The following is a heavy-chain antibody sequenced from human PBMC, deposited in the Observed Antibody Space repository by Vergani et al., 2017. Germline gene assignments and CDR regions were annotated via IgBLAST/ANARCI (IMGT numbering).Heavy chain of an antibody. CDR1: GFTFGDYA. V-gene: IGHV3-49*03. J-gene: IGHJ6*03. D-gene: IGHD6-13*01. CDR2: IRSKAYGGTT. Sequence: VQLVESGGGLVQPGRSLRLSCTASGFTFGDYAMSWFRQAPGKGLEWVGFIRSKAYGGTTEYAASVKGRFTISRDDSKSIAYLQMNSLKTEDTAVYYCARGPESSSWHIDHRSGYYYYMDVWGKGTTVTVSS. CDR3: ARGPESSSWHIDHRSGYYYYMDV.